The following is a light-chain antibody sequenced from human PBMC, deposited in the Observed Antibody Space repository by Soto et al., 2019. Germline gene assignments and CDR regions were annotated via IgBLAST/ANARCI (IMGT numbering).Light chain of an antibody. CDR2: RAS. Sequence: DIQMTQSPSSLSASVGDRVTITCRASQNISNWLVWYQARPGKPPKSLIFRASSLESGVPSRFSGSGSGTDFTLNIISLQPEDFATYYCQQYDTYPVTFGGGTKVEI. CDR3: QQYDTYPVT. CDR1: QNISNW. J-gene: IGKJ4*01. V-gene: IGKV1-16*01.